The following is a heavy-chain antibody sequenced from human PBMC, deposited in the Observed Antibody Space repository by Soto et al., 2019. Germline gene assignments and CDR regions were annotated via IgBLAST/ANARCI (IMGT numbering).Heavy chain of an antibody. J-gene: IGHJ4*02. D-gene: IGHD1-26*01. CDR2: LFYNVGT. V-gene: IGHV4-39*01. CDR3: ARVGAIVGANSGDY. Sequence: PSETLSLTCIVSGSSISSSGYYWGWIRQPPGRGLEWIGSLFYNVGTYYNPSLKSRVTISADTSANQFSLKLSSVTAADTAVYYCARVGAIVGANSGDYWGQGTLVTVSS. CDR1: GSSISSSGYY.